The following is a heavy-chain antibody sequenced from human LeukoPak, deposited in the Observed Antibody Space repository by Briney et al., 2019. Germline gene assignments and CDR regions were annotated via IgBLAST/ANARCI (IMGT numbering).Heavy chain of an antibody. Sequence: PSETLSLTCTVSGGSISSSSYYWGWIRQPPGKGLEWIGSIYYSGSTYYNPSLKSRVTISVDTSKNQFSLKLSSVTAADTAVYYCAREGVPWVYYYYYMDVWGKGTTVTISS. CDR1: GGSISSSSYY. CDR3: AREGVPWVYYYYYMDV. V-gene: IGHV4-39*07. CDR2: IYYSGST. J-gene: IGHJ6*03.